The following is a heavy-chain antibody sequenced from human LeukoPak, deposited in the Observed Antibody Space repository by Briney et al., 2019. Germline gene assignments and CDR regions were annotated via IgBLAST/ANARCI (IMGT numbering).Heavy chain of an antibody. J-gene: IGHJ4*02. V-gene: IGHV4-59*12. CDR3: AREMATIKPPYFDY. CDR1: GGSISSYY. D-gene: IGHD5-24*01. CDR2: IYYSGST. Sequence: PSETLSLTCTVSGGSISSYYWSWIRQPPGKGLEWIGYIYYSGSTNYNPSLKSRVTISVDTSKNQFSLKLSSVTAADTAVYYCAREMATIKPPYFDYWGQGTLVTVSS.